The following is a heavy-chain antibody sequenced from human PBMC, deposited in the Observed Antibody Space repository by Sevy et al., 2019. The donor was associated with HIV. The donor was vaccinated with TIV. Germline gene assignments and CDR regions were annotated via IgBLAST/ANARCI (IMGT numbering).Heavy chain of an antibody. J-gene: IGHJ3*02. CDR3: ARDTIPITMIVVAPGGDAFDI. V-gene: IGHV1-18*04. D-gene: IGHD3-22*01. Sequence: APVKVSCKASGYTFTSYGISWVRQAPGQGLEWMGWISAYNGNTNYAQKLQGRVTMTTDTSTSTAYMELRSLRSDDTAVYYCARDTIPITMIVVAPGGDAFDIWGQGTMVTVSS. CDR1: GYTFTSYG. CDR2: ISAYNGNT.